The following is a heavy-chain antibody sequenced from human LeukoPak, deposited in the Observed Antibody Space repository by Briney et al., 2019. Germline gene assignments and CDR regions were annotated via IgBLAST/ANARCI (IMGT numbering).Heavy chain of an antibody. D-gene: IGHD6-25*01. CDR1: GGSISSGGYY. J-gene: IGHJ4*02. Sequence: SSQTLSLTCTVSGGSISSGGYYWSWIRQHPGKGLEWIGYIYYSGSTYYNPSLKSRVTISVDTSKNQFSLKLSSVTAADTAVYYCARGAADPQGHFDYWGQGTLVTVSS. V-gene: IGHV4-31*03. CDR3: ARGAADPQGHFDY. CDR2: IYYSGST.